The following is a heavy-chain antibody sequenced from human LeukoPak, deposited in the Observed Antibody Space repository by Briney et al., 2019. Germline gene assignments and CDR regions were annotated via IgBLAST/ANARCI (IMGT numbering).Heavy chain of an antibody. D-gene: IGHD3-10*01. Sequence: SETLSLTCAVYGGSFSGYYWSWIRQPPGKGLEWIGEINHSGSTNYNPSLKSRVTISVDTSKNQFSLRLSSVTAADTAVYYCARGGFITMVRGVKFDPWGQGTLVTVSS. J-gene: IGHJ5*02. CDR2: INHSGST. V-gene: IGHV4-34*01. CDR3: ARGGFITMVRGVKFDP. CDR1: GGSFSGYY.